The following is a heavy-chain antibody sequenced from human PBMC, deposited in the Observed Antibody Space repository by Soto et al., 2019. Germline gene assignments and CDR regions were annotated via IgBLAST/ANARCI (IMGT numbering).Heavy chain of an antibody. J-gene: IGHJ6*02. Sequence: SVKVSCKASGFTFTSSAVQWVRQARGQRLEWIGWIVVGSGNTNYAQKFQERVTITRDMSTSTAYMELSSLRSEDTAVYYCAATDYYDSSGYDQDYYYYYGMDVWGQGTTVTVSS. CDR3: AATDYYDSSGYDQDYYYYYGMDV. CDR2: IVVGSGNT. CDR1: GFTFTSSA. V-gene: IGHV1-58*01. D-gene: IGHD3-22*01.